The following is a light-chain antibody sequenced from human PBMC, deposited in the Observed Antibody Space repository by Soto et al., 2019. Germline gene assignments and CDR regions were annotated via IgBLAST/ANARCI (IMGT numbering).Light chain of an antibody. CDR3: QQYGSSPQT. CDR2: GAS. CDR1: QSVSSSY. V-gene: IGKV3-20*01. Sequence: EIVLTQSPGTLSLSPGESATLTCRASQSVSSSYLGWYQQKLGQAPRLLIYGASSRATGIPDRFSGSGSGTDFTLTISRLEPEDFAVYYCQQYGSSPQTFGQGTKVEIK. J-gene: IGKJ1*01.